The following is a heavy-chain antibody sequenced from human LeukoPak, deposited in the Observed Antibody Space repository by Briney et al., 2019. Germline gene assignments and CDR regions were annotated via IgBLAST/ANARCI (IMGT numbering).Heavy chain of an antibody. V-gene: IGHV3-48*03. D-gene: IGHD2-2*01. CDR3: ARVVNQLPYS. CDR1: GFSFSSYE. J-gene: IGHJ4*02. CDR2: ISSSGGTI. Sequence: GGSLRLSCAASGFSFSSYEMNWVRQAPGKGLEGVSYISSSGGTIYYADSVKGRFTISRDNAKNSLFLQMNSLRAEDTAVYYCARVVNQLPYSWGQGALVTVSS.